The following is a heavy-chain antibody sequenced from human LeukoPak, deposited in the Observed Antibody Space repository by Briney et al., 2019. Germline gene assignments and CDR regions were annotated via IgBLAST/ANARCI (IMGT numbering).Heavy chain of an antibody. Sequence: PGGSLRLSCAASGFTFSGTWMSWVRQAPGKGLEWVANVKQDGSRKYYVDSVKGRFTISRDNAKNSLYLQMNSLRAEDTAVYYCVKRGYYFDYWGQGTLVTVSS. CDR3: VKRGYYFDY. J-gene: IGHJ4*02. V-gene: IGHV3-7*01. CDR2: VKQDGSRK. CDR1: GFTFSGTW.